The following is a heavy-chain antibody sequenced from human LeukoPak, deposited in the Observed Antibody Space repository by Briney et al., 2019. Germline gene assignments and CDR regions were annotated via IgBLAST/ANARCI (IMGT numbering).Heavy chain of an antibody. Sequence: SETLSLTCAVSGGSLSGYYWSWIRQPPGKGPEWIGEVNHSGSTNYNPSLKSRVTMSIDTSKNHFSLNLSSVTAADTAVYYCARGRGSYPHLFFDSWGQGILVSVSS. CDR3: ARGRGSYPHLFFDS. CDR1: GGSLSGYY. D-gene: IGHD1-26*01. J-gene: IGHJ4*02. CDR2: VNHSGST. V-gene: IGHV4-34*01.